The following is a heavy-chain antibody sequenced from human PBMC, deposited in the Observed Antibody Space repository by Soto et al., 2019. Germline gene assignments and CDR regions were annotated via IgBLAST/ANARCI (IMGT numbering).Heavy chain of an antibody. J-gene: IGHJ4*02. V-gene: IGHV4-31*03. CDR1: GDSISSGGYY. CDR3: ARVTPAAGTPY. D-gene: IGHD6-13*01. Sequence: VQLRESGPGLVKPSQTLCLTCSVSGDSISSGGYYWSWIRQHPGKGLDWIGYIDYSGSTYYNSSLKSRLTISADMSKNQFSLKLRSVTAADTAVYYCARVTPAAGTPYWGQGTLVTVSS. CDR2: IDYSGST.